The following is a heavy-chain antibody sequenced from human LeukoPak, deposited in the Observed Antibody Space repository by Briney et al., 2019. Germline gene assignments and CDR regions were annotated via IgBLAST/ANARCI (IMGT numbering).Heavy chain of an antibody. CDR1: GYSFTTYW. CDR3: ARRIAGGGVDY. CDR2: IYPSDSDT. D-gene: IGHD6-13*01. Sequence: GESLKISCKTSGYSFTTYWIGWVRQMPGKGLEWMGIIYPSDSDTRYSPSFQGQVTISADKSINTADRSINTAYLQWSSLKASDTAMYYCARRIAGGGVDYWGQGTLVTVSS. J-gene: IGHJ4*02. V-gene: IGHV5-51*01.